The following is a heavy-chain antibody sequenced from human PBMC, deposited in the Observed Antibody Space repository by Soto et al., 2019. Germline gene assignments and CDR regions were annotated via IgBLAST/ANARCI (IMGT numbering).Heavy chain of an antibody. CDR1: GFSFRDYA. CDR3: SKAMIGSYDSDAFDV. CDR2: ISYDESTT. Sequence: GGSLRLSCAASGFSFRDYAMHWVRQVPDKGLEWVAVISYDESTTFYADSVKGRFTISRDNSKNTLFLQMNSLRPEDTAVYYCSKAMIGSYDSDAFDVWGQGTMVTVSS. V-gene: IGHV3-30*18. D-gene: IGHD3-22*01. J-gene: IGHJ3*01.